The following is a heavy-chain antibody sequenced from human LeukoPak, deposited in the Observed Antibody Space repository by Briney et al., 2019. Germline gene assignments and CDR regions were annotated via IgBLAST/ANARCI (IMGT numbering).Heavy chain of an antibody. V-gene: IGHV3-23*01. Sequence: PGESLRLSCAASGFTFSSYTMTWVRQAPGKGLEWISCIIGSGSSTYYADSVKGRFTISRDNFQNTLYLQMNSLRAEDTAVYYCAKGKRLLDYWGQGTLVTVSS. CDR2: IIGSGSST. D-gene: IGHD1-1*01. CDR1: GFTFSSYT. CDR3: AKGKRLLDY. J-gene: IGHJ4*02.